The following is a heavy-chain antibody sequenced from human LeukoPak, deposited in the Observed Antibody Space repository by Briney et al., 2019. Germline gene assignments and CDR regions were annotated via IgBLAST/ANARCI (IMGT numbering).Heavy chain of an antibody. CDR3: ARDLPPYYFDY. J-gene: IGHJ4*02. CDR2: IIPTLGIA. CDR1: GGIFSSYA. Sequence: SVKVSCKASGGIFSSYAISWVRQAPGQGLEWMGRIIPTLGIANYAQKFQGRVTITANKSTSTAYMDLSSLRSEDTAVYYCARDLPPYYFDYWGQGTLVTVSS. V-gene: IGHV1-69*04.